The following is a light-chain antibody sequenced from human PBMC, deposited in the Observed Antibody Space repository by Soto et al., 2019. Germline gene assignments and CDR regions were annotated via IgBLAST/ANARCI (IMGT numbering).Light chain of an antibody. V-gene: IGKV3-20*01. CDR1: QSISFN. Sequence: EIVRTQSPATLSVSPGERATLSCRASQSISFNLAWYQQKPGQAPRLLIYGASSRATGIPDRFSGSGSGTDFTLTISRLEPEDFAVYYCQQYGRSPRTFGQGTKVDIK. CDR2: GAS. CDR3: QQYGRSPRT. J-gene: IGKJ1*01.